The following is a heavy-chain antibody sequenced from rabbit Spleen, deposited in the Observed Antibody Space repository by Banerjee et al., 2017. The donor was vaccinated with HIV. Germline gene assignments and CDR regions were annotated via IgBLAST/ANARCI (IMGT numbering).Heavy chain of an antibody. CDR2: IYAGSTGTI. J-gene: IGHJ4*01. CDR3: ARNFDL. V-gene: IGHV1S40*01. Sequence: QSLEESGGDLVKPGASLTLTCTASGFSFSAVHWIYWVRQAPGKGLEWIGTIYAGSTGTIDFASWAKGRFTISKTSSTTVTLQMTSLTAADTATYFCARNFDLWGPGPLVTFS. CDR1: GFSFSAVHW.